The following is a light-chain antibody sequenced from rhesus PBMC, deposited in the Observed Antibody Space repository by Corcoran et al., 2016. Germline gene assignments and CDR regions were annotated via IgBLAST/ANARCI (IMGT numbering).Light chain of an antibody. V-gene: IGKV2-62*02. CDR3: WQGSKFPPFP. CDR2: KVS. J-gene: IGKJ3*01. Sequence: DVVMTQSPLSLPITPGQPASIPCRSSQSLVHRDGNTYLSWYQQKQGQPPRLLICKVSNRYSGVPDRFSGSGAGTDFTLKIRIVEAEDVGVYYCWQGSKFPPFPFGPGTKLDI. CDR1: QSLVHRDGNTY.